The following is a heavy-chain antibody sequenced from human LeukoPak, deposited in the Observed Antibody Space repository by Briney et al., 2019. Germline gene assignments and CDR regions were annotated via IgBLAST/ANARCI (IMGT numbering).Heavy chain of an antibody. CDR2: INPNSGGT. J-gene: IGHJ5*02. CDR1: GYTFTSYY. CDR3: ARDFRAAMVSDWFDP. D-gene: IGHD5-18*01. Sequence: ASVKVSCKASGYTFTSYYMHWVRQDPGQGLEWMGWINPNSGGTNYAQKFQGRVTMTRDTSISTAYMELSRLRSDDTAVYYCARDFRAAMVSDWFDPWGQGTLVTVSS. V-gene: IGHV1-2*02.